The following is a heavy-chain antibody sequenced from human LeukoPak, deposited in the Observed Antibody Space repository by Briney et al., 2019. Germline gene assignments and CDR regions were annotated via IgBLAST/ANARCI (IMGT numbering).Heavy chain of an antibody. J-gene: IGHJ3*02. Sequence: SETLSLTCTVSGGSISTSNYYWGWIRQPPGQGLEWIGSVYYGGTIYYNLALKSRVTMSVETSKNEFSLKLSSVTAADTAVYFCARGPYSYDSSGAFDIWGQGTMVTVSS. CDR1: GGSISTSNYY. V-gene: IGHV4-39*07. D-gene: IGHD3-22*01. CDR2: VYYGGTI. CDR3: ARGPYSYDSSGAFDI.